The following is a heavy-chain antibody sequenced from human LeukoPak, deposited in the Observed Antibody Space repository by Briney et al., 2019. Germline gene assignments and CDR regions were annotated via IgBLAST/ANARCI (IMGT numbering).Heavy chain of an antibody. V-gene: IGHV1-69*04. CDR1: GGTFSSYA. J-gene: IGHJ4*02. CDR2: IIPILGIA. CDR3: ARNDDSSGYYSFDY. Sequence: GSSVNVSCKASGGTFSSYAISWVRQAPGQGLEWMGRIIPILGIANYAQKFQGRVTITADKSTSTAYMELSSLRSEDTAVYYCARNDDSSGYYSFDYWGQGTLVTVSS. D-gene: IGHD3-22*01.